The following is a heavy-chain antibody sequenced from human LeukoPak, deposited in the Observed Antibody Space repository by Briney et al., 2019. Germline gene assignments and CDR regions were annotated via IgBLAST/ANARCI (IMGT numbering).Heavy chain of an antibody. CDR2: IIPIFGTA. J-gene: IGHJ4*02. CDR1: GGTFSSYA. V-gene: IGHV1-69*05. CDR3: ARDKVDCSSGSCYSLGFGY. Sequence: SVKVSCKASGGTFSSYAISWARQAPGQGLEWMGGIIPIFGTANYAQKSQGRVTITTDESTSTAYMELSSLRSEDTAVYYCARDKVDCSSGSCYSLGFGYWGQGTLVTVSS. D-gene: IGHD2-15*01.